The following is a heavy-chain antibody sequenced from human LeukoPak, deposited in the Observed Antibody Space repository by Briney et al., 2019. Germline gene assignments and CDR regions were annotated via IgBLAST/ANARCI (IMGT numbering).Heavy chain of an antibody. CDR3: ARDWERRYFDWLSLGDAFDI. J-gene: IGHJ3*02. CDR1: GFTFNAYS. CDR2: IASDSSIT. Sequence: GGSLRLSCAASGFTFNAYSMHWVRQAPGKGLEWVAVIASDSSITYYADSVKGRFTVSRDNSKDTLYLQMNSLRAEDTAVYYCARDWERRYFDWLSLGDAFDIWGQGTMVTVSS. D-gene: IGHD3-9*01. V-gene: IGHV3-30*04.